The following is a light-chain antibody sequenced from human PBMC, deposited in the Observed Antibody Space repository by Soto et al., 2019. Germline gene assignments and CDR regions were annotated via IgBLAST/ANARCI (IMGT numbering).Light chain of an antibody. J-gene: IGKJ5*01. CDR3: QQSFRSPIT. Sequence: DIRMTQSPSSLSASVXDTVTMTCRASQSIALSVNWYQQKPGKAPKLLIYVAFTLESGVPSRFSGSGSGTEFTLTIRSLQPEDFATYYCQQSFRSPITFGQGTRLEIK. V-gene: IGKV1-39*01. CDR1: QSIALS. CDR2: VAF.